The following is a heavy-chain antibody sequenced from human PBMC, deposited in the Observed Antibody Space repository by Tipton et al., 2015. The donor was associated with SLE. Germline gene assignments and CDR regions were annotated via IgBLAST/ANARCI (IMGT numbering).Heavy chain of an antibody. J-gene: IGHJ6*02. CDR3: ARDCGGSYLPLEEYYGMDV. V-gene: IGHV4-39*07. Sequence: TLSLTCTVSGGSISSSTYYWGWIRQPPGKGLEWIGSIYYSGSTYFNPSLKSRVTISVDTSKNQISLKLSSVTAADTAVYYCARDCGGSYLPLEEYYGMDVWGQGTTVTVSS. CDR2: IYYSGST. CDR1: GGSISSSTYY. D-gene: IGHD1-26*01.